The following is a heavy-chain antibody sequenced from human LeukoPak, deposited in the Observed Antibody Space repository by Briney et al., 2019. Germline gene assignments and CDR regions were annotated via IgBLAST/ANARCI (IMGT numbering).Heavy chain of an antibody. CDR1: GCSISSYY. J-gene: IGHJ4*02. D-gene: IGHD5-18*01. CDR3: ARMVGRGYSYGFDY. CDR2: IYYSGST. V-gene: IGHV4-59*08. Sequence: PSETLSLTCTVSGCSISSYYWSWIRQPPGKGLEWIGYIYYSGSTNYNPSLKSRVTISVDTSKKHFSLQLSSVTAADTAVYYCARMVGRGYSYGFDYWGQATLVTVSS.